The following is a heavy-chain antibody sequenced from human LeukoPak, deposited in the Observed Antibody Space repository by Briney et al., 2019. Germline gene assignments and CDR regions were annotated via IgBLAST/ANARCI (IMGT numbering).Heavy chain of an antibody. CDR1: GDSISSYY. J-gene: IGHJ4*02. V-gene: IGHV4-59*01. Sequence: SETLSLTCTVSGDSISSYYWSWIRQPPGKGLEWIGYIFYSGSTNYNPSLKSRVTVSVDMSKNQFSLRLSSVTAADTAVYYCARGWTPNYHTAMAYWGQGILVTVFS. CDR2: IFYSGST. CDR3: ARGWTPNYHTAMAY. D-gene: IGHD5-18*01.